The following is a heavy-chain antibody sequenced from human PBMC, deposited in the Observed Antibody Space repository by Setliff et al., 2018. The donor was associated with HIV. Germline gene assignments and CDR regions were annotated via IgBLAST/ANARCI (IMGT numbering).Heavy chain of an antibody. V-gene: IGHV4-59*11. D-gene: IGHD5-18*01. J-gene: IGHJ4*01. CDR2: ISYSGST. CDR3: ARTRGYSYGTLAGFDY. Sequence: SETLSLTCTVSGASIRSQYWSWIRKPPGKGLEWIGYISYSGSTNYSPSPESRVAMSVDTSKQQFSLEVSSVTAADTAVYYCARTRGYSYGTLAGFDYWGRGSLVTVSS. CDR1: GASIRSQY.